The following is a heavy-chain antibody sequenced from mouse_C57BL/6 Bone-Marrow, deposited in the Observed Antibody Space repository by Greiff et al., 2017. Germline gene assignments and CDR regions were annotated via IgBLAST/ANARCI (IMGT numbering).Heavy chain of an antibody. CDR2: IYPGSGNT. D-gene: IGHD3-2*02. V-gene: IGHV1-76*01. CDR1: GYTFTDYS. J-gene: IGHJ3*01. Sequence: QVQLQQSGAELVRPGASVKLSCKASGYTFTDYSINWVKQRPGQGLEWIARIYPGSGNTYYNEKFKGQATLTAEKSSSTAYLQLSSLTAEDSAVYYWERGGRRLVAYGGQGTLVTVSA. CDR3: ERGGRRLVAY.